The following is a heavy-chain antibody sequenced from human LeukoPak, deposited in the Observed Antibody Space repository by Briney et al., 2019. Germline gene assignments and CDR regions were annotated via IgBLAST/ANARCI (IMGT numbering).Heavy chain of an antibody. CDR3: ASAIVATISVDY. Sequence: SETLSLTCAVYGGSFSGYYWSWIRQPPGKGLEWIGEINHSGSTNYNPSLKSRVTMSVDTSKNQFSPKLSSVTAADTAVYYCASAIVATISVDYWGQGTLVTVSS. V-gene: IGHV4-34*01. CDR1: GGSFSGYY. J-gene: IGHJ4*02. CDR2: INHSGST. D-gene: IGHD5-12*01.